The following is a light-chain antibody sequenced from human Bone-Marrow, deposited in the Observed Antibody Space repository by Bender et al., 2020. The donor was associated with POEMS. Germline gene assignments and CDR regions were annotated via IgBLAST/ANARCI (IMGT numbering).Light chain of an antibody. CDR1: NSNIGTNA. CDR3: AEWDAGLSGGV. V-gene: IGLV1-44*01. J-gene: IGLJ3*02. CDR2: SDN. Sequence: QSVLTQPPSASGTPGQRVTISCSGSNSNIGTNAVNWYQQFPGTAPKLLIYSDNQRPSGVPDGFYAFKSGTSASLAISGRQSEDEADYDCAEWDAGLSGGVFGGGTKLNVL.